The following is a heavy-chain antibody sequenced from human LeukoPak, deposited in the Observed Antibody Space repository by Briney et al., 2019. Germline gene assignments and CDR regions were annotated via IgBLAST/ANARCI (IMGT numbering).Heavy chain of an antibody. D-gene: IGHD2-21*01. V-gene: IGHV4-38-2*01. Sequence: PSETLSLTCAVSGYSISSGYYWGWIRQPPGKGLEWIGSIYHRGSTYYNPSLKSRVTISVDTSKNQFSLKLSSVTAADTAVYYCARVISNYVDYWGQGTLVTVSS. CDR3: ARVISNYVDY. J-gene: IGHJ4*02. CDR2: IYHRGST. CDR1: GYSISSGYY.